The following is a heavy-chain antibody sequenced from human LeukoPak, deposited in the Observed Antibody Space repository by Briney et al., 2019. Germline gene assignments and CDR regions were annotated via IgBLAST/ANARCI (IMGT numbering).Heavy chain of an antibody. Sequence: PGGSLRLSCAASGFTFSSYAMSWVRQAPGKGLEWVSAISGSGGSTYYADSVKGRFTISRGSSKNTLCLQMNSLRAEDTAVYYCAKLYVVPGSGSGWYYFDYWGQGTLVTVSS. CDR1: GFTFSSYA. CDR2: ISGSGGST. D-gene: IGHD6-19*01. V-gene: IGHV3-23*01. CDR3: AKLYVVPGSGSGWYYFDY. J-gene: IGHJ4*02.